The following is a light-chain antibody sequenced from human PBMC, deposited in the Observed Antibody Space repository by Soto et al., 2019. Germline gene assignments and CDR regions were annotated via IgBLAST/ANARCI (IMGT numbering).Light chain of an antibody. Sequence: ETVITPAPATRSVSPGERATLSCRASQSLSSNLAWYQQKPGQPPRLLIYGASTRATGIPARVNGSGSGKEFTITISSMQYEELAVYYCKQYNNWPLTVGGGTKGDNK. J-gene: IGKJ4*01. CDR2: GAS. CDR1: QSLSSN. CDR3: KQYNNWPLT. V-gene: IGKV3D-15*01.